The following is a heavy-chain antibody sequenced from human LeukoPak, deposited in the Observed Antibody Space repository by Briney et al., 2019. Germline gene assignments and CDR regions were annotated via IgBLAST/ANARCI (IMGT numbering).Heavy chain of an antibody. V-gene: IGHV3-20*04. J-gene: IGHJ6*02. CDR1: GFTFSSYA. CDR3: AKDLSSAITSALVLDV. D-gene: IGHD3-22*01. Sequence: GGSLRLSCAASGFTFSSYAMSWVRQAPGKGLEWVSGITWNRDNIGYGDSVKGRFTVSRDNVKNVLYLQMKSLRPEDTALYYCAKDLSSAITSALVLDVWGQGTTVIVSS. CDR2: ITWNRDNI.